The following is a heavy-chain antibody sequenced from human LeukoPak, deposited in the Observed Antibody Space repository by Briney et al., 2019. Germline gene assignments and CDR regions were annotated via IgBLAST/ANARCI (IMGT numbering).Heavy chain of an antibody. V-gene: IGHV3-30-3*01. J-gene: IGHJ4*02. CDR3: ARGYYDFWSGYYGAEYYFDY. D-gene: IGHD3-3*01. CDR2: ISYDGSNK. Sequence: GGSLRLSCAASGFTFSSYAMHWVRQAPGKGLEWVAVISYDGSNKYYADSVKGRFTISRDNSKNTLYLQMNSLRAEDTAVYYCARGYYDFWSGYYGAEYYFDYWGQGTLVTVSS. CDR1: GFTFSSYA.